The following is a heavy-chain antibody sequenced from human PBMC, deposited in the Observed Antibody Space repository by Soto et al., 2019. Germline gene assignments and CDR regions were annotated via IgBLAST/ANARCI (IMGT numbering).Heavy chain of an antibody. D-gene: IGHD5-18*01. J-gene: IGHJ4*02. CDR1: GYIFTSYW. Sequence: PGESLKISGNGSGYIFTSYWIGWGRQMPGKGLEGMGIIYPGDSDTRYSPSFQGQVTISADKSIGTAYLQWSSLKASDTAMYYCARAEFRIQLWTFDYWGQGTLVTVSS. CDR2: IYPGDSDT. V-gene: IGHV5-51*01. CDR3: ARAEFRIQLWTFDY.